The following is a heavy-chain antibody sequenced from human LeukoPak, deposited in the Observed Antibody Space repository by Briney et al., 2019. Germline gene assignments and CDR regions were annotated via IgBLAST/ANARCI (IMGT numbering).Heavy chain of an antibody. CDR3: ARDRRDGYNWHAFDI. J-gene: IGHJ3*02. CDR2: IYYSGNT. D-gene: IGHD5-24*01. V-gene: IGHV4-31*03. Sequence: SETLSLTCTVSGGSINNGGYYWSWIRQHPGKGLEWIGYIYYSGNTYYNPSLKSRVTISVDTSKNQFSLKLSSVTAADTAVYYCARDRRDGYNWHAFDIWGRGTMVTVSS. CDR1: GGSINNGGYY.